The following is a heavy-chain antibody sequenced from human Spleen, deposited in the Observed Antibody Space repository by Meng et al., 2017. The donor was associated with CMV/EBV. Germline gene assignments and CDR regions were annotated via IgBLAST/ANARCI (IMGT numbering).Heavy chain of an antibody. CDR1: RFIFSDYF. D-gene: IGHD3-22*01. V-gene: IGHV3-11*01. Sequence: GGSLRLSCTASRFIFSDYFMIWLRQAPGKGLEWVSYVSGTGRIVYYADSVRGRFTISRDNSKNSLYLQMNSLRSEDTAVYYCARNYRDSAQKYFDSWGQGTLVTVSS. CDR3: ARNYRDSAQKYFDS. J-gene: IGHJ4*02. CDR2: VSGTGRIV.